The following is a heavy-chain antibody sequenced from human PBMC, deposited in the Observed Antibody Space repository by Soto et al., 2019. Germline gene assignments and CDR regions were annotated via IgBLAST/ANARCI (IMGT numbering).Heavy chain of an antibody. CDR3: AKDPSTYYDFWSGYYTPYYYYGMDV. Sequence: PGGSMGLACAASGFTVSSSVVSWVRKTQGKGLEWVSAISGSGGSTYYADSVKGRFTISRDNSKNTLHLQMNSLRAEDTAVYYCAKDPSTYYDFWSGYYTPYYYYGMDVWGQGTTVTVSS. J-gene: IGHJ6*02. D-gene: IGHD3-3*01. CDR2: ISGSGGST. CDR1: GFTVSSSV. V-gene: IGHV3-23*01.